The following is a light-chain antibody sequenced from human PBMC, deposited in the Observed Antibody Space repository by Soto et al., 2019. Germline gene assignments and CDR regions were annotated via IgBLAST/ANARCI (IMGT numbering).Light chain of an antibody. Sequence: QSALTQPASVSGSPGQSITISCTGTSSDVGGYDYVSWYQQHPDKAPKFMIYEVTNRPSGVSHRFSGSKSGNTASLTISGLQAEDEADYYCSSYTITRTYVFGTGTKVTV. CDR3: SSYTITRTYV. CDR1: SSDVGGYDY. J-gene: IGLJ1*01. CDR2: EVT. V-gene: IGLV2-14*01.